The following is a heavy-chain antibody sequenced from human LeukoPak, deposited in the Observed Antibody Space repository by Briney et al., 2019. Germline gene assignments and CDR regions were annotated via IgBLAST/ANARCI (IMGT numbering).Heavy chain of an antibody. CDR1: GASISSTSYY. V-gene: IGHV4-39*07. D-gene: IGHD1-1*01. J-gene: IGHJ4*02. Sequence: PSETLSLTCTVSGASISSTSYYWGWIRQPPGKGLEWIGSTYYRGTTYYNPSLKRPVTITVDTSKNQFSLQLSSVTAADTAVYYCARDWNRYAYWGQGTLVTVSS. CDR3: ARDWNRYAY. CDR2: TYYRGTT.